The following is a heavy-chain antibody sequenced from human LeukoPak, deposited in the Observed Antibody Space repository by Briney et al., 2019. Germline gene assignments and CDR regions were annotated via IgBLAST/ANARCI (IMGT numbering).Heavy chain of an antibody. V-gene: IGHV4-61*01. J-gene: IGHJ3*02. Sequence: SETLSLTCTVSGGSISSGSYYWSWIRQPPGKGLEWIGYIYYSGSTNYNPSLKSRVTISVDTSKNQFSLRLSSVTAADTAVYYCARYTSMIAFHARGFDIWGQGTLVTVSS. CDR3: ARYTSMIAFHARGFDI. D-gene: IGHD5-18*01. CDR2: IYYSGST. CDR1: GGSISSGSYY.